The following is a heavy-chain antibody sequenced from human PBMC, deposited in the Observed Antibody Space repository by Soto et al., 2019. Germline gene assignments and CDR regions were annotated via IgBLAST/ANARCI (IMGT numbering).Heavy chain of an antibody. D-gene: IGHD6-6*01. J-gene: IGHJ4*02. CDR3: RRDFDY. V-gene: IGHV4-4*07. CDR2: LSTSGNT. Sequence: LSLMCTVSGVSMSSYYWSWIRQPAGKGLEWIGRLSTSGNTNYNPSLKSRVTMSLDTSKNQFSLMLNSVTAADTAVYYCRRDFDYWGQGTLVTVSS. CDR1: GVSMSSYY.